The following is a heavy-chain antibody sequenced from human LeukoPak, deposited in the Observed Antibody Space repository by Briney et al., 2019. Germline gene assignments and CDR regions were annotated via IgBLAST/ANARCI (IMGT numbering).Heavy chain of an antibody. D-gene: IGHD6-13*01. CDR3: AKGLAAAAYYGMDV. CDR2: IGFGDDSA. Sequence: GGSLRLSCAASGFTFNNYAMSWVRQAPGKGLEWVSTIGFGDDSAYYADSVKGRFTISKDNSKNTLYLQMNSLRAEDTAVYYCAKGLAAAAYYGMDVWGQGTTVTVSS. V-gene: IGHV3-23*01. CDR1: GFTFNNYA. J-gene: IGHJ6*02.